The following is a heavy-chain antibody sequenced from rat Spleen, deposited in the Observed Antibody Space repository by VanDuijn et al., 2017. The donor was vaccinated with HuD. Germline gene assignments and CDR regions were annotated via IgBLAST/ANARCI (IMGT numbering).Heavy chain of an antibody. J-gene: IGHJ2*01. D-gene: IGHD1-1*01. V-gene: IGHV5-31*01. CDR3: TRGTDSRH. CDR2: ISNARGIT. Sequence: VQLKESGPGLVQPSQTLSLTCTVSGFSLSNYGVIWVRQPPGEGLEWMASISNARGITYYPDSVKGRFTIARDIANSTLYLLMNSLRSEDTGTYYCTRGTDSRHWGQGVMVTVSS. CDR1: GFSLSNYG.